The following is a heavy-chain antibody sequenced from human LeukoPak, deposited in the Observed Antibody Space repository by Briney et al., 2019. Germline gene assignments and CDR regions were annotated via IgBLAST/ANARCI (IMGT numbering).Heavy chain of an antibody. J-gene: IGHJ5*02. V-gene: IGHV4-59*01. CDR2: IYYSGST. Sequence: SETLSLTCTVSGGSISSYYWSWIRQPPGKGLKWIGYIYYSGSTNYNPSLKSRVTISVDTSKNQFSLKLSSVTAADTAVYYCARVSGYSQNWFDPWGQGTLVTVSS. CDR3: ARVSGYSQNWFDP. D-gene: IGHD5-12*01. CDR1: GGSISSYY.